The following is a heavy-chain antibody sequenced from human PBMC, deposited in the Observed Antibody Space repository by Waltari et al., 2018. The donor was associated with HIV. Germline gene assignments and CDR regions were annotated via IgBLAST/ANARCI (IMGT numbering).Heavy chain of an antibody. J-gene: IGHJ4*02. D-gene: IGHD1-26*01. V-gene: IGHV3-7*01. Sequence: EVHLVESGGGLVQPGGSLSRSCAAAGFSLSNYWMSGVRQASGKGLEWVANIKQDGSEKYYVGSVKGRFTISRDNAKNSLYLQMNSLSADDTAVYYCARDFPLEGDNGDYFDTWGQGTLVTVSS. CDR3: ARDFPLEGDNGDYFDT. CDR2: IKQDGSEK. CDR1: GFSLSNYW.